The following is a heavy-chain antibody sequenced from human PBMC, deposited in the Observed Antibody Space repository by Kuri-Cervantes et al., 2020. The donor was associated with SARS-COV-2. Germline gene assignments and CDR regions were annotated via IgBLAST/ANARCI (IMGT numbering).Heavy chain of an antibody. CDR3: ARDLAYDSSGYAFDY. Sequence: GSLRLSCIVSGGSVSSGSHYWSWIRQPPGKGLEWIGYIYYSGSTKYNPSLKSRVTMSVDTSKNQFSLKLNSVTPADTAVYYCARDLAYDSSGYAFDYWGQGTLVTVSS. CDR2: IYYSGST. V-gene: IGHV4-61*01. J-gene: IGHJ4*02. D-gene: IGHD3-22*01. CDR1: GGSVSSGSHY.